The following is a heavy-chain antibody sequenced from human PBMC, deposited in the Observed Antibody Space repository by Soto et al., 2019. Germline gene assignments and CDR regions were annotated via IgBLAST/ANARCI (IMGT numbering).Heavy chain of an antibody. CDR3: ARGRPGWSSSWYDY. Sequence: PSETLSLTCAVYGGSFSGYYWSWIRQPPGKGLEWIGEINLGGSTNSNPSLKSRVTISVDMSKNQFSLKLTSVTAADTAVYYCARGRPGWSSSWYDYRGQGTQVTVSS. J-gene: IGHJ4*02. V-gene: IGHV4-34*01. D-gene: IGHD6-13*01. CDR2: INLGGST. CDR1: GGSFSGYY.